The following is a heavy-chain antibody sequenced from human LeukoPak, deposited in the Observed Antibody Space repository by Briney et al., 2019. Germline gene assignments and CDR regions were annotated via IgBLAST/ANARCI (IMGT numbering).Heavy chain of an antibody. CDR1: GFIFSASP. J-gene: IGHJ6*02. Sequence: HPGGSLRLSCAASGFIFSASPIHWVRQAPGKGLEWVGRIRSKEYSYATACAESLRGRCTVSRDDSENTAYLQMSSLKTEDTAVYYCARRIGDSYFYGIDLWGQGTPVTVSS. V-gene: IGHV3-73*01. CDR2: IRSKEYSYAT. CDR3: ARRIGDSYFYGIDL. D-gene: IGHD3-16*02.